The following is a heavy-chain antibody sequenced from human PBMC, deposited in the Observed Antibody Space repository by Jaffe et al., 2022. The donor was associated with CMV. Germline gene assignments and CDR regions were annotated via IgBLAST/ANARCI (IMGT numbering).Heavy chain of an antibody. V-gene: IGHV3-23*04. CDR3: AKVGYSGYEPSAGIGRYPAGNWFDP. J-gene: IGHJ5*02. CDR1: GFTFSSYA. Sequence: EVQLVESGGGLVQPGGSLRLSCAASGFTFSSYAMSWVRQAPGKGLEWVSAISGSGGSTYYADSVKGRFTISRDNSKNTLYLQMNSLRAEDTAVYYCAKVGYSGYEPSAGIGRYPAGNWFDPWGQGTLVTVSS. D-gene: IGHD5-12*01. CDR2: ISGSGGST.